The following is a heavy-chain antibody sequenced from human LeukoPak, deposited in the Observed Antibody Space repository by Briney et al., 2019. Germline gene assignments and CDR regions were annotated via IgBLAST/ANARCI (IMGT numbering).Heavy chain of an antibody. CDR1: GFTFTSYG. V-gene: IGHV1-18*01. D-gene: IGHD1-7*01. CDR2: IRVNSGDT. CDR3: ARENNWNYRGGDWFDP. J-gene: IGHJ5*02. Sequence: GSVKVSCKASGFTFTSYGIAWVRQAPGQGLEWMAWIRVNSGDTKYAQKFQGRVTMTTDTSTSTAYMELKSLRSDDTAVYYCARENNWNYRGGDWFDPWGQGTLVTVSP.